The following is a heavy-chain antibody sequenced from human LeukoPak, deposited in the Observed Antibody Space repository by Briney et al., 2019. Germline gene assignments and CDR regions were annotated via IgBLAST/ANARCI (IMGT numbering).Heavy chain of an antibody. V-gene: IGHV3-7*03. CDR3: ARLSDSSGTPRSDY. CDR2: IKQDGSEK. Sequence: GGSLRLSCAASGFTFSSYSMSWVRQAPGKGLEWVANIKQDGSEKYYVDSVKGRFTISRDNAKNSPHLQMNSLRAEDTAVYYCARLSDSSGTPRSDYWGQGTLVTVSS. J-gene: IGHJ4*02. CDR1: GFTFSSYS. D-gene: IGHD3-22*01.